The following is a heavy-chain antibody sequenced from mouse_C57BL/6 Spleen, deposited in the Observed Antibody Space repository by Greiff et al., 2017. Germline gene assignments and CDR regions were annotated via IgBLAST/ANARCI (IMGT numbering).Heavy chain of an antibody. CDR3: ARLITTVVEAIDY. D-gene: IGHD1-1*01. CDR2: ISSGGSYT. CDR1: GFTFSSYG. Sequence: EVQRVESGGDLVKPGGSLKLSCAASGFTFSSYGMSWVRQTPDKRLEWVATISSGGSYTYYPDSVKGRFTISRDNAKNTLYLQMSSLKSEDTAMYYCARLITTVVEAIDYWGQGTTLTVSS. V-gene: IGHV5-6*01. J-gene: IGHJ2*01.